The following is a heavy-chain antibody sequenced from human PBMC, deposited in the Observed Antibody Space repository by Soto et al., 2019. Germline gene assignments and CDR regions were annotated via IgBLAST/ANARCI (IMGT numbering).Heavy chain of an antibody. V-gene: IGHV3-23*01. D-gene: IGHD5-18*01. CDR1: VFTVSSYA. J-gene: IGHJ4*02. Sequence: PGGSLRLSCAASVFTVSSYAMSWVRQAPGKGLEWVSAISGSGGSTYYADSVKGRFTISRDNSKNTLYLQMNSLRAEDTAVYYCAKDRVDTAMVTQVGYWGQGTLVTVSS. CDR2: ISGSGGST. CDR3: AKDRVDTAMVTQVGY.